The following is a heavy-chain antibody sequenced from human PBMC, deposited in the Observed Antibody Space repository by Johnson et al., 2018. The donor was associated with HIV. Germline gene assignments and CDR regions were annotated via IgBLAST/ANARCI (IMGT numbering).Heavy chain of an antibody. CDR2: ISYDGSNK. V-gene: IGHV3-30-3*01. CDR1: GFTFSSYA. D-gene: IGHD4-11*01. Sequence: QVQLVESGGGVVQPGRSLRLSCAASGFTFSSYAMHWVRQAPGKGLEWVAVISYDGSNKYYLDSVKGRFTVSRDNPKNSFYLQMNRLRADDTAVYYWARETRDDAFDIWGQWTMVTVSS. J-gene: IGHJ3*02. CDR3: ARETRDDAFDI.